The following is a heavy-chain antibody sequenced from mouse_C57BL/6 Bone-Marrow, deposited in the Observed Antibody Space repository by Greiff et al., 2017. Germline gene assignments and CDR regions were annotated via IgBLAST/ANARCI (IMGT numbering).Heavy chain of an antibody. V-gene: IGHV1-81*01. CDR1: GYTFTSYG. D-gene: IGHD4-1*02. J-gene: IGHJ4*01. CDR2: IYPRSGNT. CDR3: SQLVYYAMGY. Sequence: VHLVESGAELARPGASVKLSCKASGYTFTSYGISWVKQRTGQGLEWIGEIYPRSGNTYYNEKFKGKATLTADKSSSTAYMELRSLTSEDSAVYFCSQLVYYAMGYWGQGTSVTVSS.